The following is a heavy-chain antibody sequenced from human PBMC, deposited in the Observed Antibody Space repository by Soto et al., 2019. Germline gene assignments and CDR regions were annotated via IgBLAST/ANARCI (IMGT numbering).Heavy chain of an antibody. CDR1: GFTFSNYA. D-gene: IGHD6-13*01. CDR2: ISGSGDST. V-gene: IGHV3-23*01. CDR3: ARRSSSWYFDY. J-gene: IGHJ4*02. Sequence: GGSLRLSCAASGFTFSNYAMNWVRQAPGKGLEWVSVISGSGDSTYYADSVKGRFTISRDSSKNTLYLQMNSLRAEDTAVYYCARRSSSWYFDYWGQGTLVTVSS.